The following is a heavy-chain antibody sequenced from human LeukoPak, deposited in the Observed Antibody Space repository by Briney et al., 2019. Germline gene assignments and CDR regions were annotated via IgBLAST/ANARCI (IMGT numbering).Heavy chain of an antibody. CDR2: ISSSSSYI. CDR1: GFTFSSYS. D-gene: IGHD1-1*01. J-gene: IGHJ4*02. V-gene: IGHV3-21*01. CDR3: ACPRGNWYIFDY. Sequence: GSLRLSCAASGFTFSSYSMNWVRQAPGKGLEWVSSISSSSSYIYYADSVKGRFTISRDNAKNSLYLQMNSLRAEDTAVYYCACPRGNWYIFDYWGQGILVTVSS.